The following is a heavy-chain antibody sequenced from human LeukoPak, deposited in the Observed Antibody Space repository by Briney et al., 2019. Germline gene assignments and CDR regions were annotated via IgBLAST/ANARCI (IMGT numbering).Heavy chain of an antibody. D-gene: IGHD6-6*01. CDR2: INPNSGGT. CDR1: GYTFTGYY. CDR3: ARQVSSIAARRVGFDP. J-gene: IGHJ5*02. V-gene: IGHV1-2*02. Sequence: ASVKVSCKASGYTFTGYYMHWVRQAPGQGLEWMGWINPNSGGTNYAQKFQGRVTMTRDTSISTAYMELSRLRSEDTAVYYCARQVSSIAARRVGFDPWGQGTLVTVSS.